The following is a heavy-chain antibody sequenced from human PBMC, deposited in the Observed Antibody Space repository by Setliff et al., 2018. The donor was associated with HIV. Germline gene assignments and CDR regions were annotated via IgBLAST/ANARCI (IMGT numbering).Heavy chain of an antibody. V-gene: IGHV3-11*01. CDR1: GFSLSDYY. CDR2: ISRYGNNM. Sequence: GGSLRLSCAASGFSLSDYYMNWIRQAPGKGLEWISKISRYGNNMYYADSVKGRFTMSRDNSKNTLFLVLTSLRPEDTAVYYCAKQVSGYFDYWGQGALVTVSS. D-gene: IGHD3-10*01. J-gene: IGHJ4*02. CDR3: AKQVSGYFDY.